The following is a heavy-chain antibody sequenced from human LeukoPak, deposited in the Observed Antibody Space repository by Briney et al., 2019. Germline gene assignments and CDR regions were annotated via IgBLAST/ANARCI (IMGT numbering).Heavy chain of an antibody. CDR1: GFTFSHAW. CDR2: IKSKTDGGTT. Sequence: AGSLRLSCAASGFTFSHAWMSWVRQAPGKGLEWGGGIKSKTDGGTTDYAAPVKGRFTISRDDSKNTLYLQMNSLKTEDTAVYYCTTDFSFTSGSYVSIEYWGQGTLVTVSS. CDR3: TTDFSFTSGSYVSIEY. J-gene: IGHJ4*02. D-gene: IGHD1-26*01. V-gene: IGHV3-15*01.